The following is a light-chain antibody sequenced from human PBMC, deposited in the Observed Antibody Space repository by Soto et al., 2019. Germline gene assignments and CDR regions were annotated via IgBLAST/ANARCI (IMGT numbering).Light chain of an antibody. CDR1: SSDIGSDYM. CDR2: EGA. J-gene: IGLJ2*01. Sequence: QSVLTQPASVSGSPGQSITISCTGTSSDIGSDYMVSWYQLHPGKAPKVIIYEGARRPSGVSSRFSVSKSDNTASLTISGLQAEDEADYYCCTFAPSVNFVVFGGGTKVTVL. CDR3: CTFAPSVNFVV. V-gene: IGLV2-23*01.